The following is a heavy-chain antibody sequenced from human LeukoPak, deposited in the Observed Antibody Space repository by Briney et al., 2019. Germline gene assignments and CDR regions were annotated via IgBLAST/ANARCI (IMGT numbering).Heavy chain of an antibody. D-gene: IGHD6-13*01. V-gene: IGHV4-61*01. Sequence: PSETLSLTCTVSGGSISSSSYYWSWIRQPPGKGLEWIGYIYYSGSTNYNPSLKSRVTISVDTSKNQFSLKLSSVTAVDTAVYYCARGKRRYRGSSWPLLDYWGQGTLVTVSS. J-gene: IGHJ4*02. CDR3: ARGKRRYRGSSWPLLDY. CDR1: GGSISSSSYY. CDR2: IYYSGST.